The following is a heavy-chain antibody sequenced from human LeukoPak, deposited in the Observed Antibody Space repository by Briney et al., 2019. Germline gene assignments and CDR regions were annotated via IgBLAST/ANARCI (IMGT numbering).Heavy chain of an antibody. CDR3: ARDPLRNYFDY. V-gene: IGHV1-46*01. CDR2: INPSGGST. CDR1: GYTFTSYY. Sequence: ASVTVSCKASGYTFTSYYMHWVRQAPGQGLEWMGIINPSGGSTSYAQKFQGRVTMTRDMSTSTVYMELSSLRSEDTAVYYCARDPLRNYFDYWGQGTLVTVSS. J-gene: IGHJ4*02.